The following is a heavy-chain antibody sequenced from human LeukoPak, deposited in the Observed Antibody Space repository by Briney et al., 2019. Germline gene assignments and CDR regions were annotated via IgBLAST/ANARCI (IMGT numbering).Heavy chain of an antibody. CDR1: GGSISSYY. J-gene: IGHJ5*02. Sequence: SETLSLTCTVSGGSISSYYWNRIRQPPGRGLEWIGYIYYSGSTNYNPSLKSRVTISVDASKNQFSLKLSSVTAADTAVYYWASPSPGFDPWGQGTLVTVSS. V-gene: IGHV4-59*12. CDR2: IYYSGST. CDR3: ASPSPGFDP.